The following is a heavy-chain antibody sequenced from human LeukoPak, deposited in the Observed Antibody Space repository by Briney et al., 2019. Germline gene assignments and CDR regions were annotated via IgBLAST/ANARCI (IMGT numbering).Heavy chain of an antibody. CDR1: GYTFTTYY. V-gene: IGHV1-46*01. J-gene: IGHJ4*02. CDR2: INPSGGST. CDR3: ARGDRDAGGRELPIDY. Sequence: ASVKLSCKASGYTFTTYYMHWVRQAPGQGLEWMGVINPSGGSTTYAQNFQGRVTMTRDTSTSTVYMELSSLRSEDTAVYYCARGDRDAGGRELPIDYWGQGTLLTVSP. D-gene: IGHD4-23*01.